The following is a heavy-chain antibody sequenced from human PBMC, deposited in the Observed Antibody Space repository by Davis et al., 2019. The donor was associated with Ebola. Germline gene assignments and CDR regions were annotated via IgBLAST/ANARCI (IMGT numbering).Heavy chain of an antibody. D-gene: IGHD5-24*01. CDR2: INHSGST. CDR1: GGSISSGDYY. CDR3: ANLRDGYNTD. Sequence: SETLSLTCTVSGGSISSGDYYWSWIRQPPGKGLEWIGEINHSGSTNYNPSLKSRVTISVDTSKKQFSLKLSSVTAADTAVYYCANLRDGYNTDWGQGTLVIVSS. J-gene: IGHJ4*02. V-gene: IGHV4-39*07.